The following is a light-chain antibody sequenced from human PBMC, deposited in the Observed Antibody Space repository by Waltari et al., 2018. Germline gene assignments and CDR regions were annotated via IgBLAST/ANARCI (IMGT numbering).Light chain of an antibody. J-gene: IGLJ2*01. CDR2: GKN. CDR3: NTREISGDVV. Sequence: SSELSQDPAVSVALGQTVRIPCQGDRRSPYYASRCRQKPAPAPVLLINGKNNRPSGIPDRFSASSSGNTASLTISGARAEDEGDYYCNTREISGDVVFGGGTKLTVL. CDR1: RRSPYY. V-gene: IGLV3-19*01.